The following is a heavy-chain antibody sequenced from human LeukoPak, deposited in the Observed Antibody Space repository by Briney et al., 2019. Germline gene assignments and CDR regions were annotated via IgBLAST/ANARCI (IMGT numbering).Heavy chain of an antibody. CDR1: GFTFSTYA. V-gene: IGHV3-23*01. J-gene: IGHJ4*02. CDR2: ISGSGGST. Sequence: PGGSLRLSCAASGFTFSTYAMNWVRQAPGKGLEWISGISGSGGSTYYADSVRGRFSISRDNLKNTLYLQMNSLRAEDTAVYYCAKDGSSRSGYYFDYWGQGTLVTVSS. D-gene: IGHD3-10*01. CDR3: AKDGSSRSGYYFDY.